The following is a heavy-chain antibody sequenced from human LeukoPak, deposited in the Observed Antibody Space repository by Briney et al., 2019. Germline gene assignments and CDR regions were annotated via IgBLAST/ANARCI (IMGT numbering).Heavy chain of an antibody. J-gene: IGHJ4*02. CDR1: GFTFSSYA. V-gene: IGHV3-30*04. D-gene: IGHD3-16*02. CDR3: ASDYVWESYRYNGFDY. CDR2: ISYDGSNK. Sequence: PGGSLRLSCAASGFTFSSYAMHWVRQAPGKGLEWVAVISYDGSNKYYADSVKGRFTISRDNSKNTLYLQMNSLRAEDTAVYYCASDYVWESYRYNGFDYWGQGTLVTVSS.